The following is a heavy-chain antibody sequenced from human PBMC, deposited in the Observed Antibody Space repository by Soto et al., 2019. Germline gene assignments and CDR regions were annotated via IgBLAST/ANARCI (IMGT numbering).Heavy chain of an antibody. Sequence: GGSLRLSCAASGFTFSSYAMSWVRQAPGKGLEWVPAISGSGSSTYYADSVKGRFTISRDNSKDTLYLQMNSLRAEDTAVYYCAISSAHHYYYYMDVWGKGTTVTVSS. CDR3: AISSAHHYYYYMDV. V-gene: IGHV3-23*01. J-gene: IGHJ6*03. D-gene: IGHD6-6*01. CDR1: GFTFSSYA. CDR2: ISGSGSST.